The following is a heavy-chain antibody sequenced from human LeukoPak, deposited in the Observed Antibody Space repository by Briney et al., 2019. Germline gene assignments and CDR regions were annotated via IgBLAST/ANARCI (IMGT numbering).Heavy chain of an antibody. CDR2: IGPSGGSI. J-gene: IGHJ2*01. D-gene: IGHD6-19*01. V-gene: IGHV3-21*04. CDR1: GFTFTSYS. Sequence: GGSLRLSCATYGFTFTSYSMNWVRQAPGKGLEWVSSIGPSGGSIFYADSLKGRISISRDNAQNSLHLQLSSLRADDTAVYYCARLAGSRPPWYLDLWGRGTLVTVSS. CDR3: ARLAGSRPPWYLDL.